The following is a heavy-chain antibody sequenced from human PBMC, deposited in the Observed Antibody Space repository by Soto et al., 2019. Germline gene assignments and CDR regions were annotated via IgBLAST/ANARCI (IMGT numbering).Heavy chain of an antibody. J-gene: IGHJ6*02. D-gene: IGHD3-3*01. Sequence: SGPTLVNPTQTLTLTCTFSGFSLSTSGMCVSWIRQPPGKAMEWLALIDWDDDKYYSTSLKTRLTISKHTSKNQVVLTMTSMDPVDTATYYCARMAYYDFWSGYSRTRTYYYYGMDVWGQGTTVTVSS. CDR3: ARMAYYDFWSGYSRTRTYYYYGMDV. CDR1: GFSLSTSGMC. CDR2: IDWDDDK. V-gene: IGHV2-70*01.